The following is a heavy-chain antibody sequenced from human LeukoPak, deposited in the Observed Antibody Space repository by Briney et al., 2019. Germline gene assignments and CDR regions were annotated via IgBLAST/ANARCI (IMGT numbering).Heavy chain of an antibody. D-gene: IGHD6-13*01. CDR3: ARGTGYSSSWPN. J-gene: IGHJ4*02. CDR2: INPNSCYS. CDR1: VYTLTRYD. V-gene: IGHV1-8*01. Sequence: GSSVPVSRMACVYTLTRYDINELRQATGQGLEWMGLINPNSCYSGYAQKFQGRVTMTRNTSISTAYMELSSLRSEDAAVYYCARGTGYSSSWPNWGQGTLVTVSS.